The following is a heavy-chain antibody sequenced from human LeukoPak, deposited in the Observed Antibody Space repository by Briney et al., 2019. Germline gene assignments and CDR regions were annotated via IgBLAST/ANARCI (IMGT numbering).Heavy chain of an antibody. CDR2: ISSSSSTI. Sequence: PGGSLRLSCAASGFTFSSYSMNWVRQAPGKGLEWVSYISSSSSTIYYADSVKGRFTISRDYAKNSLYLQMNSLRDEDTAVYYCARAHGSGSYYPYYYYYMDVWGKGTTVTVSS. V-gene: IGHV3-48*02. D-gene: IGHD3-10*01. CDR1: GFTFSSYS. J-gene: IGHJ6*03. CDR3: ARAHGSGSYYPYYYYYMDV.